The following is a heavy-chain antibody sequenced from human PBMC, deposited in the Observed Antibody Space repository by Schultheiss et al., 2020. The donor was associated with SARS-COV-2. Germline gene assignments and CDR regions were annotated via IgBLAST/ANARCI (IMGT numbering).Heavy chain of an antibody. D-gene: IGHD3-10*01. Sequence: SQTLSLTCAVSGGSISSGDYYWSWIRQPPGKGLEWIGYIYYSGSTYYNPSLKSRVTISVDTSKNQFSLKLSSVTAADTAVYYCARDGWFGELKPYYYGMDVWGQGTTVTVSS. J-gene: IGHJ6*02. CDR3: ARDGWFGELKPYYYGMDV. CDR2: IYYSGST. CDR1: GGSISSGDYY. V-gene: IGHV4-31*11.